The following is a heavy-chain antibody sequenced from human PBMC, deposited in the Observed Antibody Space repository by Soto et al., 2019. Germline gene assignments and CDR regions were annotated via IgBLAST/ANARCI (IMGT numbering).Heavy chain of an antibody. Sequence: QITLKESGPTLVKPTQTLTLTCTFSGFSLSTSGVGVGWIRQPPGKALEWLALIYWDDDKRYSPSLKSRLTITKDTSKNQVVLTMTNMDPVDTATYYCAHGRIEGTKTNWFDPWGQGTLVTVSS. V-gene: IGHV2-5*02. CDR1: GFSLSTSGVG. D-gene: IGHD1-26*01. CDR2: IYWDDDK. CDR3: AHGRIEGTKTNWFDP. J-gene: IGHJ5*02.